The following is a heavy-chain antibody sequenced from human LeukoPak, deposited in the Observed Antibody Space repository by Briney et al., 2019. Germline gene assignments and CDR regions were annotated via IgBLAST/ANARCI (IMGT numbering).Heavy chain of an antibody. CDR1: GYTFTIYG. J-gene: IGHJ4*02. CDR3: TRESTGMATTPSDY. V-gene: IGHV1-18*01. Sequence: ASVKVSCTASGYTFTIYGISWVRQAPGQGLEWMGWISAYNGNTNYAQKLQGRVTMTTDTSTSTAYMELRSLRSDDTAVYYCTRESTGMATTPSDYWGQGTLVTVSS. D-gene: IGHD5-24*01. CDR2: ISAYNGNT.